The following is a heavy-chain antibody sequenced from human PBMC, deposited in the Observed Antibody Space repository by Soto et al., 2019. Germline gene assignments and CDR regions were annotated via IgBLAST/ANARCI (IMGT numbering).Heavy chain of an antibody. CDR1: GGSICSYY. D-gene: IGHD5-18*01. CDR3: ARLVDTAMAFDY. J-gene: IGHJ4*02. CDR2: IYYSGST. V-gene: IGHV4-59*07. Sequence: PSDTLSLTCTVSGGSICSYYLSGTRQPTGKGLEWIGYIYYSGSTNYNPSLKSRVTISVDTSKNQFSLKLSSVTAADTAVYYCARLVDTAMAFDYWGQGTLVTVSS.